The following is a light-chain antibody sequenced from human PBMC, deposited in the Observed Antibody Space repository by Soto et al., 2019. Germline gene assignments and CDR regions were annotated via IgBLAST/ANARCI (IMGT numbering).Light chain of an antibody. CDR1: QGIGST. J-gene: IGKJ5*01. V-gene: IGKV3-15*01. CDR3: QQYNTWPPIT. Sequence: EIVMTQSPATLSVSPGEGATLSCRASQGIGSTLAWYQQKPGQTPRLLIYDTSIRATGVPARFSGSGSWTEFTLTISSLQSEDFAVYYCQQYNTWPPITFGQGTRLEIK. CDR2: DTS.